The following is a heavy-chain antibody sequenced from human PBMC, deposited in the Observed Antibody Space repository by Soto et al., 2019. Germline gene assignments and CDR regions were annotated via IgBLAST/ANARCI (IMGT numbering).Heavy chain of an antibody. Sequence: ASVKVSCKASGGTFSSYTISWVRQAPGQGLEWMGRIIPILGIANYAQKFQGRVTITADKSTSTAYMELSSLRSEDTAVYYCARDPTIAVADQENFDYWGQGTLVTVSS. D-gene: IGHD6-19*01. CDR3: ARDPTIAVADQENFDY. V-gene: IGHV1-69*04. J-gene: IGHJ4*02. CDR1: GGTFSSYT. CDR2: IIPILGIA.